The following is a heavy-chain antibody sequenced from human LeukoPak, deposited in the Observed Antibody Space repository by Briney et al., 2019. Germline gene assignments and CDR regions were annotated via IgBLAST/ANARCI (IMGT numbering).Heavy chain of an antibody. V-gene: IGHV3-23*01. CDR2: ISGSGGST. D-gene: IGHD5-18*01. Sequence: GGSLRLSCAASGFTFSSYAMSWVRQAPGKGLEWVSAISGSGGSTYYADSVNGRFTISRDNSKHTLYLQMNCLRAEDTAVYYCAKDLNSSSYWGQGTLVTVSS. CDR1: GFTFSSYA. CDR3: AKDLNSSSY. J-gene: IGHJ4*02.